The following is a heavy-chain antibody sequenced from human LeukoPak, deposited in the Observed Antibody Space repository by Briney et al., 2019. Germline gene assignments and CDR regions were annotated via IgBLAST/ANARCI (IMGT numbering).Heavy chain of an antibody. D-gene: IGHD2-2*01. CDR3: ARVIVVVPVPIYALDI. V-gene: IGHV4-34*01. CDR1: GGSFSGYY. CDR2: INHSGST. Sequence: SETLSLTCAVYGGSFSGYYWSWIRQPPGKGLEWIGEINHSGSTNYNPSLKSRVTISVDTSKNQFSLKLSSVTAADTAVYYCARVIVVVPVPIYALDIGGQGKMVTFS. J-gene: IGHJ3*02.